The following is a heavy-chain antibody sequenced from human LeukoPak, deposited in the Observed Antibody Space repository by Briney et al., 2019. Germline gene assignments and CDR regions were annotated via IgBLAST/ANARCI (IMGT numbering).Heavy chain of an antibody. V-gene: IGHV4-4*02. CDR2: IYHSGST. CDR1: GDSISGSNW. J-gene: IGHJ4*02. CDR3: ARVAGTFYGEAYFDY. Sequence: SETLSLTCAVSGDSISGSNWWSWVRQPPGKGLEWIGEIYHSGSTNYNSSLKSRVTISVDKSKNQFSLKLSSVTAADTAVYYCARVAGTFYGEAYFDYWGQGTLVTVSS. D-gene: IGHD3-10*01.